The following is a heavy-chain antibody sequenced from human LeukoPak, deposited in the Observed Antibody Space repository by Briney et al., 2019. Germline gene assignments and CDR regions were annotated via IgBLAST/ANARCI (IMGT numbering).Heavy chain of an antibody. V-gene: IGHV4-59*01. J-gene: IGHJ6*02. CDR3: ARTPPHYGDYGYYGMDV. Sequence: PSETLSLTCTVSGGSISSYYWSWIRQPPGKGLEWIGYIYYSGSTNYNPSLKSRVTISVDTSKNQSSLKLSSVTAADTAVYYCARTPPHYGDYGYYGMDVWGQGTTVTVSS. D-gene: IGHD4-17*01. CDR1: GGSISSYY. CDR2: IYYSGST.